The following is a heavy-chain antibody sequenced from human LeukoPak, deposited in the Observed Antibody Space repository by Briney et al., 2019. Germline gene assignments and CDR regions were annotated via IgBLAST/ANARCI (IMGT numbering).Heavy chain of an antibody. CDR3: ARQVLIVGGRYGMDV. Sequence: ASVKVSCTASVYTFNSYGISWVRQAPGQGLEWMGWISPYRGDTEYAQKIQGRGTMTTDTSTSTAYMELRSLRSDDTAVYYCARQVLIVGGRYGMDVWGQGTTVTVSS. CDR1: VYTFNSYG. CDR2: ISPYRGDT. D-gene: IGHD3-22*01. V-gene: IGHV1-18*01. J-gene: IGHJ6*02.